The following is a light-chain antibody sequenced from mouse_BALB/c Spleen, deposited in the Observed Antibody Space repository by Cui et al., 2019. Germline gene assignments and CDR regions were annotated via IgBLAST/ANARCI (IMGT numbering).Light chain of an antibody. J-gene: IGKJ4*01. V-gene: IGKV14-111*01. CDR2: RAN. CDR1: QDINSY. CDR3: LQYDEFPFT. Sequence: DIKMTQSPSYMYASLGERVTITCKASQDINSYLSWFQQKPGKSPKTLIYRANRLVDGVPSRFSGSGSGQDYSLTISSLEYEDMGIYYCLQYDEFPFTFGSGTKLEIK.